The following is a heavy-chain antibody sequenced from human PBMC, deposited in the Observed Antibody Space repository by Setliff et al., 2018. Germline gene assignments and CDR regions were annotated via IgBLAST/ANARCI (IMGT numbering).Heavy chain of an antibody. CDR2: ISGSGGST. J-gene: IGHJ4*02. CDR3: ARTCSGSGCYAGLES. Sequence: GGSLRLSCAASGFTFSSYAMSWARQAPGKGLEWVSAISGSGGSTYYADSVKGRFTISRDNSKNTLYLQMNSLRAEDTAVYYCARTCSGSGCYAGLESWGQGTPVTVSS. CDR1: GFTFSSYA. V-gene: IGHV3-23*01. D-gene: IGHD2-15*01.